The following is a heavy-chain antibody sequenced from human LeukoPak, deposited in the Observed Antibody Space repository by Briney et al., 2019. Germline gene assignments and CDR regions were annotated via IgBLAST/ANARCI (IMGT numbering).Heavy chain of an antibody. CDR1: GFTFSSYS. Sequence: GGSLRLSCAASGFTFSSYSMNWVRQAPGKGLEWVSYISSSSSTIYYADSVKGRFTISRDNAKNSLYLQMNSLRAEDTAVYYCARGQDGYYDSSGYYSPFDYWGQGTLVTVPS. D-gene: IGHD3-22*01. CDR2: ISSSSSTI. J-gene: IGHJ4*02. CDR3: ARGQDGYYDSSGYYSPFDY. V-gene: IGHV3-48*01.